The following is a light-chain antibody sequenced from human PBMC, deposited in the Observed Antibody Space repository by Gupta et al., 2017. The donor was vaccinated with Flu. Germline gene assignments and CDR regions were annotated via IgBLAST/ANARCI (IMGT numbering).Light chain of an antibody. Sequence: SPGTLSVSPGERATLNCGASQSVSSNLAWYQQKPGQAPRLLIYGASTRATGIPARFGGSGSGTEFTLTISSLQSEDFAVYYCQQYKNWPSFGQGTKLEI. CDR2: GAS. V-gene: IGKV3-15*01. CDR3: QQYKNWPS. J-gene: IGKJ2*01. CDR1: QSVSSN.